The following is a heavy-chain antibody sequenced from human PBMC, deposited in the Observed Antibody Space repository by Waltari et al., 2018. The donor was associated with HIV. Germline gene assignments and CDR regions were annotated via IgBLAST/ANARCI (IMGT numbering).Heavy chain of an antibody. CDR3: ARDTKVAGGQVLRPRYFDY. J-gene: IGHJ4*02. CDR2: IGPSATTI. V-gene: IGHV3-48*01. Sequence: EVQLLESGWGLVQPGGCLIVSCAASGFTFHTYGMHWVPTTPGKGLRWISYIGPSATTILYADAVKGRFTTSRDNANNSLYLQMSGLRPEDAGVYFCARDTKVAGGQVLRPRYFDYWGQGTPVSVSS. CDR1: GFTFHTYG. D-gene: IGHD1-1*01.